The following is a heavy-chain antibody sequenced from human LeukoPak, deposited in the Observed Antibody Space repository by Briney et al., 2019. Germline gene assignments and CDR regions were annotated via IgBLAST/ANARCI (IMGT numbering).Heavy chain of an antibody. Sequence: GGSLRLSCAASGFTFSRIAMTWVRQAPGKGLEWVSTIRSNGDTAYNADSVRGRFTISRDNSKNTLYLQVNSLRAEDTAMYYCARNILFAFDIWGQGTMVTVSS. J-gene: IGHJ3*02. CDR3: ARNILFAFDI. CDR1: GFTFSRIA. CDR2: IRSNGDTA. V-gene: IGHV3-23*01.